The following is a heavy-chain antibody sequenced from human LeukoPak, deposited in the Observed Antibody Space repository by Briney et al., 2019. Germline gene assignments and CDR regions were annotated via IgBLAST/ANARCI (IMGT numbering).Heavy chain of an antibody. CDR2: IYYSGST. CDR3: ARTLHRKGPNSAFDI. J-gene: IGHJ3*02. Sequence: SETLSLTCTVYGGSISSSSYYWGWIRQPPGKGLEWIGSIYYSGSTYYNPSLKSRVTISVDTSKNQFSLKLSSVTAADTAVYYCARTLHRKGPNSAFDIWGQGTMVTVSS. CDR1: GGSISSSSYY. V-gene: IGHV4-39*01. D-gene: IGHD2/OR15-2a*01.